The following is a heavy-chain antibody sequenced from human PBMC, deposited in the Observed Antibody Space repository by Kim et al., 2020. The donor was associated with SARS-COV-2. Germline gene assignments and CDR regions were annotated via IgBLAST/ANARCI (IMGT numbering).Heavy chain of an antibody. V-gene: IGHV1-46*01. CDR3: ARDGARTVTTLITNWFDP. CDR1: GYTFTSYY. D-gene: IGHD4-17*01. Sequence: ASVKVSCKASGYTFTSYYIHWVRQAPGQGLEWMGIINPSGGSTSYAQKFQGRVTMTRDTSTSTVYMELSSLRSGDTAVYYCARDGARTVTTLITNWFDPWGQGTLVTVSS. CDR2: INPSGGST. J-gene: IGHJ5*02.